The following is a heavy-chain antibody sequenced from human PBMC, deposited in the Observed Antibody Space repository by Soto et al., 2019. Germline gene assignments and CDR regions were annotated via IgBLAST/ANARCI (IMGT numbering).Heavy chain of an antibody. CDR3: TRQETSYGPIDY. V-gene: IGHV3-73*01. CDR1: GFTFSGSA. Sequence: PGGSLRLSCAASGFTFSGSAMHWVRQASGKGLEWVGRIRSKANSYATAYVASVKGRFTFSRDDSKNTAYLQMNSLKTEDTAVYYCTRQETSYGPIDYWGQGTLVTVSS. CDR2: IRSKANSYAT. D-gene: IGHD5-18*01. J-gene: IGHJ4*02.